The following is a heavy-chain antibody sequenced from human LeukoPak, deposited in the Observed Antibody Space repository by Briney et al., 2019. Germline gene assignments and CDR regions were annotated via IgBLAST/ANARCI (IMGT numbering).Heavy chain of an antibody. V-gene: IGHV3-23*01. CDR2: ISGSGGST. CDR3: AIPQGLAYYFDY. CDR1: GFTFSSYA. Sequence: GGSLRLSCAASGFTFSSYAMSCVRQAPGKGLEWVSAISGSGGSTYYADSVKGRFTISRDNSKNTLYLQMNSLRAEDTAVYYCAIPQGLAYYFDYWGQGTLVTVSS. D-gene: IGHD3/OR15-3a*01. J-gene: IGHJ4*02.